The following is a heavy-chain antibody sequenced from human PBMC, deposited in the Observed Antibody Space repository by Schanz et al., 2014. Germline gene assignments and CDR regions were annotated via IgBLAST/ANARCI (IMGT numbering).Heavy chain of an antibody. J-gene: IGHJ3*02. D-gene: IGHD4-17*01. CDR1: GGSVSSVGDY. CDR3: ARDRGHGDLPGDI. Sequence: QVQLQESGPGLVKPSQTLSLTCTVSGGSVSSVGDYWSWIRQHPGKGLEWIGFISYSGSTYYNPSLKSRMTISVGTSKNQFSLNLSSATAADAAVYYCARDRGHGDLPGDIWGQGTMVTVSS. CDR2: ISYSGST. V-gene: IGHV4-31*03.